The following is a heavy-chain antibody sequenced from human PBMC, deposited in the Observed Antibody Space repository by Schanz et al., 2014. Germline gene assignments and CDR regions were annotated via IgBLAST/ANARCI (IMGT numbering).Heavy chain of an antibody. V-gene: IGHV1-3*04. Sequence: QVHLVQSGAEVKRPGASVKVSCKASEYSFTSYSMHWVRQAPGQRLEWMGWINTGSGDTKYSQNFQGRVTITRDTSARTGYMELSSLRSEGTAVYSCARGIGGDGATNYFDHWGQGTLVTVSS. D-gene: IGHD2-21*02. CDR2: INTGSGDT. CDR3: ARGIGGDGATNYFDH. CDR1: EYSFTSYS. J-gene: IGHJ4*02.